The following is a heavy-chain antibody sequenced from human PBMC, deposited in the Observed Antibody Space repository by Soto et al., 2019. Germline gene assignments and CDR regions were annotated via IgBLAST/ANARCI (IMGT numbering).Heavy chain of an antibody. CDR3: ARDGGRHSGGIDY. V-gene: IGHV1-69*01. D-gene: IGHD1-26*01. CDR1: GGTFSSYS. Sequence: QVQLVQSGAEVKKPGSSVKVSCKASGGTFSSYSINWVRQAPGQGLEWMGEIIPILATANYAQKFQGRVTTTADESTSTAYMELSSLRSEDTAVYYCARDGGRHSGGIDYWGQGTLVTVSS. J-gene: IGHJ4*02. CDR2: IIPILATA.